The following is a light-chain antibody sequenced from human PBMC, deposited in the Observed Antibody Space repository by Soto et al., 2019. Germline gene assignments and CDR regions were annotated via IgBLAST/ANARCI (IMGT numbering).Light chain of an antibody. CDR1: QSVSSSY. CDR3: QRYCSSPP. V-gene: IGKV3-20*01. J-gene: IGKJ3*01. CDR2: GAS. Sequence: EIVLTQSPGTLSLSPGERATLSCRASQSVSSSYLAWYQQKPGQAPRLLIYGASSRATGIPDRFSGSGSGTHFTITISRLEPEDFAGYYCQRYCSSPPFGPGTKVDIK.